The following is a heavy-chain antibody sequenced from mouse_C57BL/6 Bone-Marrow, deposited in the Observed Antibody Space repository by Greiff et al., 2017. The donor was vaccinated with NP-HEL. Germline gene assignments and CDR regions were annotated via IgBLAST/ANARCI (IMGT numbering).Heavy chain of an antibody. J-gene: IGHJ3*01. D-gene: IGHD1-1*01. CDR1: GFNIKDDY. CDR3: TTPYYYGSAY. CDR2: IDPENGDT. Sequence: DVHLVESGAELVRPGASVKLSCTASGFNIKDDYMHWVKQRPEQGLEWIGWIDPENGDTEYASKFQGKATITADTSSNTAYLQLSSLTSEDTAVYYCTTPYYYGSAYWGQGTLVTVSA. V-gene: IGHV14-4*01.